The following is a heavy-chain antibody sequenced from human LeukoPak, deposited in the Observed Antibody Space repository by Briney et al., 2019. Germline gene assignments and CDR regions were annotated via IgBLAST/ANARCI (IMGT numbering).Heavy chain of an antibody. CDR2: IHQDGFMK. J-gene: IGHJ4*02. Sequence: PGGSLRVSCAASTFTFNNFWLSWVRQAPGKGLEWVANIHQDGFMKQYAASLRGRFTISRDNAKNSVYLQMSSLRADDTAVYYCARDRPWGYFDLWGQGTLVTVSS. CDR3: ARDRPWGYFDL. CDR1: TFTFNNFW. V-gene: IGHV3-7*04. D-gene: IGHD3-16*01.